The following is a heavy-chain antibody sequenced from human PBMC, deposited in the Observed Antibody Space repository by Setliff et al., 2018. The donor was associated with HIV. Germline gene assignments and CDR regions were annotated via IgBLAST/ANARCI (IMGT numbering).Heavy chain of an antibody. J-gene: IGHJ3*02. Sequence: GASVKVSCKASGYTFTGYFIHWVRQAPGQGLEWMGWISPHNGDTNIPQSFQGRVTMTRDTSINTAYMELSGLRSEDTAVYYCARDITLPYSSSSYGAFDIWGQGTMVTVSS. CDR1: GYTFTGYF. D-gene: IGHD6-6*01. V-gene: IGHV1-2*02. CDR3: ARDITLPYSSSSYGAFDI. CDR2: ISPHNGDT.